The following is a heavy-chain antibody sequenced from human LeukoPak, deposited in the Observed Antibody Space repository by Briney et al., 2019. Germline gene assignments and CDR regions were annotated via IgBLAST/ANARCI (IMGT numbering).Heavy chain of an antibody. D-gene: IGHD2-21*01. CDR3: ATSLIADY. V-gene: IGHV3-11*04. J-gene: IGHJ4*02. CDR2: ITGSGDAT. CDR1: GLLFNEYF. Sequence: PGGSLRLSCEVSGLLFNEYFMTWLRQAPGKGLEWVSFITGSGDATYYGDSVKGRFTVSRDNGKNLLFLDMDHLRVDDTAVYYCATSLIADYWGQGALVTVSS.